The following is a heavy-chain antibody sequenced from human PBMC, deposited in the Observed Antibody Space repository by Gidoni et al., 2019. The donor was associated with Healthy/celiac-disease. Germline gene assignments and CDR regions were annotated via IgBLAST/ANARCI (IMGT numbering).Heavy chain of an antibody. CDR1: GFTFSSYA. CDR3: AKDMAGYYFDY. CDR2: ISGSGGST. Sequence: EVHLLESGGGLVKPGGSLRLSCAASGFTFSSYALSWVRQAPGKGLEWVSAISGSGGSTYYADSVKGRFTISRDNSKNTLYLQMNSLRAEDTAVYYCAKDMAGYYFDYWGQGTLVTVSS. V-gene: IGHV3-23*01. J-gene: IGHJ4*02.